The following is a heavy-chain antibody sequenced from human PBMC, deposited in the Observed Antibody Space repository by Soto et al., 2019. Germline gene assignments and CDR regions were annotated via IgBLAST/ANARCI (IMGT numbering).Heavy chain of an antibody. CDR2: FDPEDGET. CDR3: ATRGLPHCYYYGMDV. J-gene: IGHJ6*02. D-gene: IGHD3-10*01. V-gene: IGHV1-24*01. CDR1: GYALTELS. Sequence: SVKVSRKVSGYALTELSMHWVRQAHGKGLEWMGGFDPEDGETIYAQKFQGRVTMTEDTSTDTAYMELSRLRSEDTAVYYCATRGLPHCYYYGMDVWGQGTPVTVSS.